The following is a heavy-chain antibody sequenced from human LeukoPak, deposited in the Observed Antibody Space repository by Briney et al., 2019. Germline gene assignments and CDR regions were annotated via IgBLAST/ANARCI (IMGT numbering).Heavy chain of an antibody. Sequence: PGGSLRLSCAAPGFTFSSYWMSWVRQAPGKGLEWAANIKQDGSEKYYVDSVKGRFTISRDNAKNSLYLQMNSLRAEDTAVYYFARALTMIVVAFDYWGQGTLVTVSS. J-gene: IGHJ4*02. CDR3: ARALTMIVVAFDY. CDR1: GFTFSSYW. V-gene: IGHV3-7*01. CDR2: IKQDGSEK. D-gene: IGHD3-22*01.